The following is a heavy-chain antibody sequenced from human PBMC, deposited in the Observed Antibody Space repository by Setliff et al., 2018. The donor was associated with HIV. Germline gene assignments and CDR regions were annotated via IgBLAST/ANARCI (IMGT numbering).Heavy chain of an antibody. CDR2: IYTSGST. Sequence: SETLSLTCTVSGGSISSGSYYWSWIRQPAGKGLEWIGHIYTSGSTNYNPSLKSRVTISVDTSKNQFSLKLSSVTAADTAVYYCAGGDLYGDYAFSYWGQGTLVTVSS. CDR3: AGGDLYGDYAFSY. J-gene: IGHJ4*02. V-gene: IGHV4-61*09. CDR1: GGSISSGSYY. D-gene: IGHD4-17*01.